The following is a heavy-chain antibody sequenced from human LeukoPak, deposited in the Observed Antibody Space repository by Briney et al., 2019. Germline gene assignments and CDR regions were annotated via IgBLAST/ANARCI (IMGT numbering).Heavy chain of an antibody. V-gene: IGHV4-59*12. CDR3: ARAATKDIIIVRGLDY. J-gene: IGHJ4*02. CDR2: IYYSGST. CDR1: GGSISSYY. Sequence: SETLALTCTVSGGSISSYYGSGIRQPPGKGLEGIGYIYYSGSTNYNPSLKSRVTISVDTSKNQFSLGLTSMTPADTAVYFCARAATKDIIIVRGLDYWGQGTLVTVSS. D-gene: IGHD3-10*01.